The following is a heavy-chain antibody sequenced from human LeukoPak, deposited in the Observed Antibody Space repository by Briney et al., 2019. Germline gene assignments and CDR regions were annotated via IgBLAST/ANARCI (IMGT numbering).Heavy chain of an antibody. CDR1: GGSISSSSYY. J-gene: IGHJ6*03. Sequence: SETRSLTWTVSGGSISSSSYYWGWIRQPPGKGLEWIGSIYYSGSTYYNPSLKSRVTISVDTSKNQFSPKLSSVTAADPAVYYCARLLVYYYYMDVWGKGTTVTVSS. V-gene: IGHV4-39*07. CDR2: IYYSGST. CDR3: ARLLVYYYYMDV. D-gene: IGHD1-26*01.